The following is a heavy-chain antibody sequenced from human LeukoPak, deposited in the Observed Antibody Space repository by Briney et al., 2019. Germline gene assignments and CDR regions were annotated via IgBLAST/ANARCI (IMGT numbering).Heavy chain of an antibody. CDR3: ARKAYDSDCFDF. CDR2: IKQDGSDQ. D-gene: IGHD2-21*01. CDR1: GFTFNRHW. Sequence: QSGGSLRLSCAASGFTFNRHWMAWVRQAPGKGLEWVANIKQDGSDQYYVGSVKGRFTISRDNAKNSLYMQMNNLRDEDTAVYYCARKAYDSDCFDFWGQGTLVTVSS. J-gene: IGHJ4*02. V-gene: IGHV3-7*04.